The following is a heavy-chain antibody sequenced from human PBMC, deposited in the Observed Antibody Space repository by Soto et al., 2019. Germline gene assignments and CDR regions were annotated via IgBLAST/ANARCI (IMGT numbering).Heavy chain of an antibody. Sequence: PGGSLRLSCAASGFTFDTSAMHWVRQAPGKGLEWVAVISYDGSSQFYAGSVKGRFTVSRDNSKNTLYLQVNNLRNDDTAVYYCTRGLLTDYFDYRAQRALVTVPS. CDR2: ISYDGSSQ. CDR1: GFTFDTSA. CDR3: TRGLLTDYFDY. V-gene: IGHV3-30-3*01. J-gene: IGHJ4*02.